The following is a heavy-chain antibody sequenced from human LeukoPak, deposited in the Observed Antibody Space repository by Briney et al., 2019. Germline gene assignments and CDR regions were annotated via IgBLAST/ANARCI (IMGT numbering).Heavy chain of an antibody. CDR1: GFTFSSSW. J-gene: IGHJ4*02. V-gene: IGHV3-7*01. CDR2: IKDDGSAK. Sequence: GGSLRLSCAASGFTFSSSWMSWLRQPPGKGLEWVADIKDDGSAKYYVDSVKGRFTISRDNAKNSLYLQMNSLRAEDTAVYYCAREGVTVVTRYLDYWGQGTLVTVSS. D-gene: IGHD4-23*01. CDR3: AREGVTVVTRYLDY.